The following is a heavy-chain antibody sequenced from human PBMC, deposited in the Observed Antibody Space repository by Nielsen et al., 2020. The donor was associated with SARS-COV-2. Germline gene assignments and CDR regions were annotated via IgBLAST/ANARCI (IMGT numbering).Heavy chain of an antibody. CDR2: IGTAGDP. D-gene: IGHD3-10*01. CDR1: GFTFSSYD. V-gene: IGHV3-13*05. Sequence: GESLKISCAASGFTFSSYDMHWVRQATGKGLEWVSAIGTAGDPYYPGSVKGRFTISRENAKNSLYLQMNSLRAEDTAVYYCARSTVRGEIDYWGQGTLVTVSS. J-gene: IGHJ4*02. CDR3: ARSTVRGEIDY.